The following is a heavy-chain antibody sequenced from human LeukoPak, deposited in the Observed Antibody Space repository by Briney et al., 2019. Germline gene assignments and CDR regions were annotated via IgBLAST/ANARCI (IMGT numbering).Heavy chain of an antibody. J-gene: IGHJ4*02. V-gene: IGHV4-39*01. CDR3: ARHDSAAVAGAFDY. CDR1: GGSISSSSYY. CDR2: IYYSGST. D-gene: IGHD6-19*01. Sequence: KPSETLSLTCTVSGGSISSSSYYWGWVRQPPGKGLEWIGSIYYSGSTYYNPSLKSRVTISVDTSKNQFSLKLSSVTAADTAVYYCARHDSAAVAGAFDYWGQGTLVTVSS.